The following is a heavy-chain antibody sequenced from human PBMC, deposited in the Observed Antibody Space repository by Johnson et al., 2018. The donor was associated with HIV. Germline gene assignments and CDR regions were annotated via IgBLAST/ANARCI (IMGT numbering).Heavy chain of an antibody. CDR3: ARDLARRGGAAFDI. J-gene: IGHJ3*02. Sequence: VQLVESGGGLVQPGGSLRLSCAASGFTFSSYDMYWVRQTTGKGLEWVSGIGTTGDTYYPGSVKGRFTISRDNSNNTLHLQMNSLRPEDTAVYYCARDLARRGGAAFDIWGQGTLVTVSS. D-gene: IGHD1-26*01. CDR2: IGTTGDT. CDR1: GFTFSSYD. V-gene: IGHV3-13*01.